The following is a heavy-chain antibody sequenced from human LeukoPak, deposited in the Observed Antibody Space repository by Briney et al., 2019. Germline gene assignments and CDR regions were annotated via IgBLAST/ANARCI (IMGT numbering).Heavy chain of an antibody. D-gene: IGHD3-10*01. V-gene: IGHV3-21*01. CDR3: ARDDGSMWGFDI. CDR1: GFTFSSYS. CDR2: ISSSSSYI. Sequence: IPGGPLRLSCAASGFTFSSYSMNWARQAPGRGLEWVSSISSSSSYIYYADSVKGRFTISRDNAKMPLYLQMNSLRAEDTAVYYCARDDGSMWGFDIWGQGTMVTVSS. J-gene: IGHJ3*02.